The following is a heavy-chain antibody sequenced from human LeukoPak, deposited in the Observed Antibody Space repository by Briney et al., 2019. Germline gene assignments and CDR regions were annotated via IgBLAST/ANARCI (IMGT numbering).Heavy chain of an antibody. Sequence: GGSLRLSCAASGFIFSSLAMTWVRQAPGKGLEWVSTINAVDANTYYADSVKGRFTVSRDNSRNTLYLQMNSLRAEDTAVYYCAKLFLGANWGQGTLVIVSS. CDR2: INAVDANT. V-gene: IGHV3-23*01. D-gene: IGHD3-10*02. CDR1: GFIFSSLA. J-gene: IGHJ4*02. CDR3: AKLFLGAN.